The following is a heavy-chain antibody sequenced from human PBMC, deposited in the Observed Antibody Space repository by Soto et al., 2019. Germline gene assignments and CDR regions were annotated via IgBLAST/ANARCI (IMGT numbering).Heavy chain of an antibody. D-gene: IGHD3-3*01. CDR3: ARENITIFGVVINPTYDYYGMDV. Sequence: SVKVSCKASGGTFSSYAISWVRQAPGQGLEWMGGIIPIFGTANYAQKFQGRVTITADKSTSTAYMELSSLRSEDTAVYYCARENITIFGVVINPTYDYYGMDVWGQGTTVTVSS. J-gene: IGHJ6*02. CDR1: GGTFSSYA. CDR2: IIPIFGTA. V-gene: IGHV1-69*06.